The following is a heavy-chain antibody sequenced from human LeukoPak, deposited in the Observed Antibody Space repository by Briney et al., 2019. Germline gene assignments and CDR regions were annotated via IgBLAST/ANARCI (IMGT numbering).Heavy chain of an antibody. D-gene: IGHD3-16*01. CDR2: IYYSGST. J-gene: IGHJ4*02. CDR1: GGSLSSGDYY. V-gene: IGHV4-30-4*01. CDR3: AKGILWGYFDY. Sequence: PSQTLSLTCTVSGGSLSSGDYYWSWIRQPPGKGLEWIGYIYYSGSTYYNPSLKSRVTISVDTSKNQFSLKLSSVTAADTAVYYCAKGILWGYFDYWGQGTLVTVSS.